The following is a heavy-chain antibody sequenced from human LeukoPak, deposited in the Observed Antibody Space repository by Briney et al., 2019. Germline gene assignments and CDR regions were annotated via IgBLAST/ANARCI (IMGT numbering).Heavy chain of an antibody. CDR1: GYTFTGYY. CDR3: ARSNYYGSGRYWYFDL. Sequence: ASVKVSCKASGYTFTGYYMHWVRQAPGQGLEWMGWINPNSGGTNYAQKFQGRVTMTRDTSISTAYMELSRLRSDDTAVYYCARSNYYGSGRYWYFDLWGRGTLVTVPS. V-gene: IGHV1-2*02. D-gene: IGHD3-10*01. CDR2: INPNSGGT. J-gene: IGHJ2*01.